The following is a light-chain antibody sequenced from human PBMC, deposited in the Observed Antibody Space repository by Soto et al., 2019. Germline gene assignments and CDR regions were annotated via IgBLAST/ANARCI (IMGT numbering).Light chain of an antibody. CDR3: QQYYRYST. CDR1: QSISSW. Sequence: DIQMTKSPSTLSASVGDRVTITCRASQSISSWLAWYQQKPGKAPKLLIYKASSLESGVPSRFSGSGSGTEFTLTISSLQPDDFATYYCQQYYRYSTFGQGTKLEIK. CDR2: KAS. V-gene: IGKV1-5*03. J-gene: IGKJ2*01.